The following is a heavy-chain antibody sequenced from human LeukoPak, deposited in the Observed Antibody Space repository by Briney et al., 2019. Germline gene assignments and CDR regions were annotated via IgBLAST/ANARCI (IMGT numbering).Heavy chain of an antibody. J-gene: IGHJ4*02. CDR2: ISGGTT. V-gene: IGHV3-49*03. CDR1: GFTFCDYL. D-gene: IGHD6-19*01. Sequence: GSLRLSLSASGFTFCDYLLSWFRQAPGEGLEWIGFISGGTTEYAASVKGRFTISRDDSTSIAYLQMNSLTTEDTAVYYCSRGSGWLSVYWGQGTLVTVSS. CDR3: SRGSGWLSVY.